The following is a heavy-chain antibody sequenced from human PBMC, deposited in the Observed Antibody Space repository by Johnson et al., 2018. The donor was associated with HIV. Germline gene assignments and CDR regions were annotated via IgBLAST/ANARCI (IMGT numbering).Heavy chain of an antibody. V-gene: IGHV3-53*01. CDR2: TYSGGST. D-gene: IGHD1-1*01. CDR1: GFNVSTNN. J-gene: IGHJ3*01. CDR3: ARAMVNWTQGDAFDV. Sequence: VQLVESGGGLIQPGGSLGLSCAASGFNVSTNNMNWVRQAPGKGLEWVSVTYSGGSTYYADSVKGRFNISRDISKNTLYLEMYSLRADDTAVYYCARAMVNWTQGDAFDVWGQGTMVTVAS.